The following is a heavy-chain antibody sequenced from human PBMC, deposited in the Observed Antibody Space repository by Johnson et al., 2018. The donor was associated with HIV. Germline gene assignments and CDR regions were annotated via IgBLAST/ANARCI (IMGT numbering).Heavy chain of an antibody. Sequence: VQLVESGGGLVQPWGSLRLSCAASGFTVSSNYMSWVRQAPGKGLEWVSVIYSGGSTYYADSVKGRFTISRDNSKNTLYLQMNSLRAEDTAVYYCARETDYGPPNAFDIWGQGTMVTVSS. CDR3: ARETDYGPPNAFDI. V-gene: IGHV3-66*01. J-gene: IGHJ3*02. CDR2: IYSGGST. CDR1: GFTVSSNY. D-gene: IGHD4-17*01.